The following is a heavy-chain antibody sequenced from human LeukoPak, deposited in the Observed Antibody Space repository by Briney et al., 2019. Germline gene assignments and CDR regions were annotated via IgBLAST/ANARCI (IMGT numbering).Heavy chain of an antibody. CDR3: ARYDFSSNYFDP. CDR1: GYTFTSYD. D-gene: IGHD1-7*01. Sequence: ASVKVSCKASGYTFTSYDINWVRQATGQGLEWMGWMNPNSGNTGYAQKFQGRVTMTRNTSISTAYMELRSLRSEDTAVYYCARYDFSSNYFDPWGQGTLVTVSS. CDR2: MNPNSGNT. J-gene: IGHJ5*02. V-gene: IGHV1-8*01.